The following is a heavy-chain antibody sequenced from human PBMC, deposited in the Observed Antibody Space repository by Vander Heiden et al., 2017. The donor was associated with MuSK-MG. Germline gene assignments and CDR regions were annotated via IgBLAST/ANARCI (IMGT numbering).Heavy chain of an antibody. CDR3: ARGPIGDFDY. CDR2: INSDGSST. Sequence: EVQLVEPGGGLVQPGGSLRLSCAASGFTFSSHWIPWVRQAPGEGLVWVSRINSDGSSTTYADSVKGRFTISRDNAKNTLYLQMNSLRAEDTAVYYCARGPIGDFDYWGQGTLVTVSS. D-gene: IGHD3-16*01. V-gene: IGHV3-74*01. J-gene: IGHJ4*02. CDR1: GFTFSSHW.